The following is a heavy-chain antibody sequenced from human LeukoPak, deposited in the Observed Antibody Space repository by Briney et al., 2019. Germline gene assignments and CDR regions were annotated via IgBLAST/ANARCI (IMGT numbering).Heavy chain of an antibody. D-gene: IGHD5-12*01. V-gene: IGHV1-2*02. CDR3: ARRGYSGFDPLDY. Sequence: ASVKVSCKASGYTFTGYYMHWVRQAPGQGLEWMGWINPISGVTNFAQNFLGRVSMSRDTSIRTAYLDMYSLTFDDTAVFYCARRGYSGFDPLDYSGQGTLVTVSS. CDR2: INPISGVT. J-gene: IGHJ4*02. CDR1: GYTFTGYY.